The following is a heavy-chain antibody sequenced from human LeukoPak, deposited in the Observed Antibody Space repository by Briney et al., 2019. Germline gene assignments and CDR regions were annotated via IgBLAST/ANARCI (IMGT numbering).Heavy chain of an antibody. V-gene: IGHV4-34*01. CDR1: GGSFGGYY. CDR3: ARDSSTWYFRFDP. J-gene: IGHJ5*02. D-gene: IGHD6-13*01. CDR2: MYHSGST. Sequence: SETLSLTCAVYGGSFGGYYWSWIRQPPGKGLEWIGSMYHSGSTYYNPSLKSRVTISVDTSRNQFSLNLSSVTAADTAVYYCARDSSTWYFRFDPWGQGTLVTVSS.